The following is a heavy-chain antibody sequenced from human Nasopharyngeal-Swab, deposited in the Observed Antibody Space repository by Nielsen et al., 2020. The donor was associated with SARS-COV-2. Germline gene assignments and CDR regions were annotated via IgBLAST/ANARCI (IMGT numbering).Heavy chain of an antibody. Sequence: ASVTVSCKASGYTFTSYGISWVRQAPGQGLEWMGWISAYNGNTNYAQKLQGRVTMTTDTSTSTAYMELRSLRSDDTAVYYCARDISDIVVVPAAWDYWGQGTLVTVSS. CDR1: GYTFTSYG. CDR3: ARDISDIVVVPAAWDY. D-gene: IGHD2-2*01. CDR2: ISAYNGNT. J-gene: IGHJ4*02. V-gene: IGHV1-18*01.